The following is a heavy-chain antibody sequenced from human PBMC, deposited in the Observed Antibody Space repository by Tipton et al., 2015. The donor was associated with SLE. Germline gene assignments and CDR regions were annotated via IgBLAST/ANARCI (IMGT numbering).Heavy chain of an antibody. CDR3: AKSLGGSYGPDAFDI. CDR1: GFTFSSFG. CDR2: ISSDGSIK. V-gene: IGHV3-30*18. D-gene: IGHD1-26*01. J-gene: IGHJ3*02. Sequence: SLRLSCAASGFTFSSFGMHWVRQAPGKGLEWVAVISSDGSIKYYADSVKGRFTISRDSSKNTLYLQMNSLRAEDTAVYYCAKSLGGSYGPDAFDIWGQGTMVTVSS.